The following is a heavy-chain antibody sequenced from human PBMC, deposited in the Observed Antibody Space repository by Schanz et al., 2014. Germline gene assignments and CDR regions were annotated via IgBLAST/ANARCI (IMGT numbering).Heavy chain of an antibody. J-gene: IGHJ4*02. CDR3: ARGYDFWSGLRGGDY. V-gene: IGHV4-4*02. Sequence: QVQLRESGPGLVKPSGTLSLTCGVSGGSISSPYWWSWVRQSPGKGLQWIGEIYHSGSTNYNPSLKSRVTMSVDKSKKHFPLNLSSVTAADTALYFCARGYDFWSGLRGGDYWGQGTLVTVSS. CDR2: IYHSGST. D-gene: IGHD3-3*01. CDR1: GGSISSPYW.